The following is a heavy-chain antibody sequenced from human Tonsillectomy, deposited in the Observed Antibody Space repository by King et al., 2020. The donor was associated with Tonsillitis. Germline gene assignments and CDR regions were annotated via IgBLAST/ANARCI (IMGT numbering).Heavy chain of an antibody. V-gene: IGHV5-51*01. Sequence: VQLVQSGAEVKKPGESLKISCKGSGYSFTTSWIGWVRQMPGKGLEWMGIIYPGDSDTRYSPSFQGQVTISADKSISTAYLQWSSLKASDTAMYYCARLTYDSSAFYSGGRPRSWFDPWGQGTLVTVSS. CDR2: IYPGDSDT. D-gene: IGHD3-22*01. CDR3: ARLTYDSSAFYSGGRPRSWFDP. CDR1: GYSFTTSW. J-gene: IGHJ5*02.